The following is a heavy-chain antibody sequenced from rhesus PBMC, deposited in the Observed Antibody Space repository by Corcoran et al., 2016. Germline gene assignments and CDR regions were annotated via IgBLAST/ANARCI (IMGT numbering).Heavy chain of an antibody. CDR1: GGSISSSHYY. J-gene: IGHJ4*01. CDR2: IAYRGST. CDR3: ARFPAALYVNVDY. V-gene: IGHV4-122*02. D-gene: IGHD1-1*01. Sequence: QVQLQESGPGLVKPSETLSLTCAVPGGSISSSHYYWSMNRPAQGKGLEWIGYIAYRGSTSYNPSLTSRSTISRDTSKNQFSLKLSSVTAADTAVYYCARFPAALYVNVDYWGQGVLVTVSS.